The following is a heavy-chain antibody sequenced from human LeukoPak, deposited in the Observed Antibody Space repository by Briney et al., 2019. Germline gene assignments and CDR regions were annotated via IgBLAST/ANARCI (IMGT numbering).Heavy chain of an antibody. J-gene: IGHJ3*02. V-gene: IGHV1-46*01. CDR1: GYTFTSYY. CDR2: INPSGGST. D-gene: IGHD2/OR15-2a*01. CDR3: ARERSDYFYAFDI. Sequence: GAPVKVSCKASGYTFTSYYMHWVRQAPGQGLEWMGIINPSGGSTSYAQKFQGRVTMTRDMSTSTVYMELSSLRSEDTAVYYCARERSDYFYAFDIWGQGTVVTVSS.